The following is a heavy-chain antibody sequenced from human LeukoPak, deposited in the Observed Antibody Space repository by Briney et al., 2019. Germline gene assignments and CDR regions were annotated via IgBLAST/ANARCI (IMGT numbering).Heavy chain of an antibody. V-gene: IGHV5-51*01. CDR1: GYSFTSYW. CDR2: IYPGDSDT. CDR3: ARRYDSGRDYFDY. J-gene: IGHJ4*02. D-gene: IGHD3-10*01. Sequence: GESLKISCKGSGYSFTSYWIGWVRQMPGKGLEWMGIIYPGDSDTRYSPSFQGRVTISADKSISTAYLQWSSLKASDTAIYYCARRYDSGRDYFDYRGQGILVTVSS.